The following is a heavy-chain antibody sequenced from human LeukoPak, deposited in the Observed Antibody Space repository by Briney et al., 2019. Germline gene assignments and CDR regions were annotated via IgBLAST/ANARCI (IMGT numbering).Heavy chain of an antibody. V-gene: IGHV1-2*02. Sequence: ASVKVSCKASGYTFTGYYMHWVRQAPGQGLEWMGWINPNSGGTNYAQKFQGRVTITRNTSISTAYMELSSLRSEDTAVYYCARGRDRNWFDPWGQGTLVTVSS. J-gene: IGHJ5*02. CDR3: ARGRDRNWFDP. CDR2: INPNSGGT. CDR1: GYTFTGYY.